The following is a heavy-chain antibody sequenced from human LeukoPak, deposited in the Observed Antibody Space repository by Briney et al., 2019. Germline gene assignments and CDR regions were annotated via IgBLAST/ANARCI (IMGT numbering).Heavy chain of an antibody. CDR2: IYWSGST. CDR1: VGSISSYY. D-gene: IGHD4-23*01. CDR3: ARTFIRYGGNSGPLHYYFDY. V-gene: IGHV4-59*01. Sequence: SETLSLTCTVSVGSISSYYWSWLRQPPGKGLEWIGYIYWSGSTNYNPSLKSRVTISVDTSKNQFSLQLSSVTAADPAVYYCARTFIRYGGNSGPLHYYFDYWGQGTLVTVSS. J-gene: IGHJ4*02.